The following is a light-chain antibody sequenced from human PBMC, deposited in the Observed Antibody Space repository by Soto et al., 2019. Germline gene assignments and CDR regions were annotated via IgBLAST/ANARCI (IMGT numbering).Light chain of an antibody. Sequence: QAAMTEPAYVSGAHRQSITLSCPGTSSDIGHYDYVSCYQQHPGKAPKLMIYHVTYRPSGVSNRYSGSKSGNSASLTISGLQADDEADYHCCSLTTSHTYVFGSGTKGTVL. CDR2: HVT. J-gene: IGLJ1*01. CDR3: CSLTTSHTYV. CDR1: SSDIGHYDY. V-gene: IGLV2-14*03.